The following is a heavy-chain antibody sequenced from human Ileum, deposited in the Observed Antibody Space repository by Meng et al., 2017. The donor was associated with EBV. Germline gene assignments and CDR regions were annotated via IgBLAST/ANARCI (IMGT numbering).Heavy chain of an antibody. Sequence: QRCGPGRVEPSQTLSLTCAVSGGSISSGGYYWSWIRQPPGKGLGWIGYIYKSGGTYYNPSLTSRVTISVDTSKNQFFLKLGSVTAADTGVYYCARGGDTSGYSLDYWGQGILVTVSS. J-gene: IGHJ4*02. CDR1: GGSISSGGYY. CDR3: ARGGDTSGYSLDY. CDR2: IYKSGGT. D-gene: IGHD3-22*01. V-gene: IGHV4-30-4*01.